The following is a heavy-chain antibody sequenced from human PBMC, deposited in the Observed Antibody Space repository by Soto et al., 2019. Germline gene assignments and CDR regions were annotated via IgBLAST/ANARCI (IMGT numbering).Heavy chain of an antibody. J-gene: IGHJ5*02. D-gene: IGHD6-13*01. CDR2: IIPIFGTA. CDR1: GGTFSSYA. CDR3: ARDESLYSSTQNWFDP. V-gene: IGHV1-69*13. Sequence: RASVKVSCKASGGTFSSYAISWVRQAPGQGLEWMGGIIPIFGTANYAQKFQGRVTITADESTSTAYMELSSLRSEDTAVYYCARDESLYSSTQNWFDPWGQGTLVTVSS.